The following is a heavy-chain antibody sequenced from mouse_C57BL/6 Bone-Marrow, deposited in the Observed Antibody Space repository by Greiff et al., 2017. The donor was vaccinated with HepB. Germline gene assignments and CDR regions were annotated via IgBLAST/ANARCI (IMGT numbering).Heavy chain of an antibody. J-gene: IGHJ3*01. D-gene: IGHD1-1*01. CDR1: GFTFSDYG. CDR3: ARLTYL. CDR2: ISSGSSNI. Sequence: EVHLVESGGGLVKPGGSLKLSCAASGFTFSDYGMHWVRQAPEKGLEWVAYISSGSSNIYYADTVKGRFTISRDNAKNTQFQQMTSLSAEDTAMYYCARLTYLWGQGTLVTVSA. V-gene: IGHV5-17*01.